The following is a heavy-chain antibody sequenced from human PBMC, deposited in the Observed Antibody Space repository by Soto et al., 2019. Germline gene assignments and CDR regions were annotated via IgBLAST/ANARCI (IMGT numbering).Heavy chain of an antibody. D-gene: IGHD3-9*01. V-gene: IGHV4-39*01. CDR3: ARLGRYFTPIDI. J-gene: IGHJ3*02. CDR2: IYYSGST. Sequence: QLQLQESGPGLVKPSETLSLTCTVSGGSISSSSYYWGWIRQPPGKGLEWIGSIYYSGSTYYNPSLKSRVTISVDTSKNQFSLKLSSVTAADTAVYYCARLGRYFTPIDIWGQGTMVTVSS. CDR1: GGSISSSSYY.